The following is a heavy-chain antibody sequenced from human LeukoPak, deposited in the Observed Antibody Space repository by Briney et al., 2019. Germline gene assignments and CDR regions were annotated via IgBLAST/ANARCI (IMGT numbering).Heavy chain of an antibody. J-gene: IGHJ4*02. V-gene: IGHV3-7*01. CDR1: GFTFSSYW. CDR2: IKQDGSEK. CDR3: ARDSGYYDSSGYY. D-gene: IGHD3-22*01. Sequence: GGSLRLSCAASGFTFSSYWMSWVRQAPGKGLEWVANIKQDGSEKYYVDSVKGRFTISRDNAKNSLYLQMNSLRAEDTAVYYCARDSGYYDSSGYYWGQGTLVTVSS.